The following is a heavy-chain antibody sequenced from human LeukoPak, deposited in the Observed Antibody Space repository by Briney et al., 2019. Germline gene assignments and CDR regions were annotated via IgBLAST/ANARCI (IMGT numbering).Heavy chain of an antibody. Sequence: SETLSLTCTVSGGSISSYYWSWIRQPPGKGLEWIGYIYYSGSTNYNPSLKSRVTISVDTSKNQFSLKLSSVTAADTAVYYCASGGHSYGLNYWGQGTLVTVSS. CDR3: ASGGHSYGLNY. CDR2: IYYSGST. J-gene: IGHJ4*02. CDR1: GGSISSYY. D-gene: IGHD5-18*01. V-gene: IGHV4-59*01.